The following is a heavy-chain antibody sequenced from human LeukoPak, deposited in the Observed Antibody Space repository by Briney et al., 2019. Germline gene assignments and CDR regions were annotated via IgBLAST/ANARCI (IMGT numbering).Heavy chain of an antibody. CDR2: IKTDGSST. J-gene: IGHJ4*02. D-gene: IGHD6-13*01. V-gene: IGHV3-74*01. CDR1: GFTFSSYW. CDR3: ARDFMYSITCAGC. Sequence: GGSLRLSCAASGFTFSSYWMHWVRQVPGKGLMWVSRIKTDGSSTSYADSVKGRFTISRDNAKNTLYLQMNSLRVEDTAVYYCARDFMYSITCAGCWGQGTLVTVSS.